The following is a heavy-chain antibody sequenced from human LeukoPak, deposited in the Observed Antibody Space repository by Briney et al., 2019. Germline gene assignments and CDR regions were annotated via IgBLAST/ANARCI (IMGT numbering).Heavy chain of an antibody. V-gene: IGHV4-30-4*01. CDR2: IYYSGST. CDR3: ARVLGSTFDY. CDR1: GGSISSGDYY. Sequence: SETLSLTCTVSGGSISSGDYYWSWIRQPPGKGLEWIGYIYYSGSTYYNPSLKSRATISVDTSKNQFSLKLSSVTAADTAVYYCARVLGSTFDYWGQGTLVTVSS. J-gene: IGHJ4*02. D-gene: IGHD2-2*03.